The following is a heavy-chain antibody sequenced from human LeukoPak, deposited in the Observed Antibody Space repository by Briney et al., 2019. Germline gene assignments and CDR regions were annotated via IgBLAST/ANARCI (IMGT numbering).Heavy chain of an antibody. J-gene: IGHJ4*02. CDR2: IYYSGST. Sequence: PSETLSLTCSVSGGPISSTSYYWGWIRQPPGKGLEWIGYIYYSGSTYYNPSLKSRVTISVDTSRNKFSLKLRSVTAADTAVYYCARDNYYDSTAYTDYWGQGTLVTVSS. D-gene: IGHD3-22*01. V-gene: IGHV4-39*07. CDR1: GGPISSTSYY. CDR3: ARDNYYDSTAYTDY.